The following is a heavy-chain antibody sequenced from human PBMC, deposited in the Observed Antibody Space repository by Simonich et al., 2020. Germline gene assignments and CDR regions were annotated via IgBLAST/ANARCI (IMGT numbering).Heavy chain of an antibody. Sequence: QVQLQESGPGLVKPSETLSLTCAVSGYSISSGYYWGWIRPPPGQGLEWIGSIYHSGSTYYNPSLKRRVTISVDTSKNQFSLKLSSVTAADTAVYYCARDPGLTGTTSWFDPWGQGTLVTVSS. J-gene: IGHJ5*02. CDR3: ARDPGLTGTTSWFDP. D-gene: IGHD1-1*01. CDR1: GYSISSGYY. CDR2: IYHSGST. V-gene: IGHV4-38-2*02.